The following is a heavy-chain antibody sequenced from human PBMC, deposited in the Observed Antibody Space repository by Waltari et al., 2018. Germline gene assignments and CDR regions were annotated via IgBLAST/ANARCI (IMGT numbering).Heavy chain of an antibody. CDR1: GGSISSYY. V-gene: IGHV4-59*08. Sequence: QVQLQESGPGLVKPSETLFLTCTVSGGSISSYYWTWIRQPPGKGLEWIGYIYYSGGTNYNPSLKSRVTISVDTSKNQFSLKLSSVTAADTAIYYCARGGGYYYYYDLDVWGQGTTVTVSS. CDR3: ARGGGYYYYYDLDV. D-gene: IGHD6-13*01. CDR2: IYYSGGT. J-gene: IGHJ6*02.